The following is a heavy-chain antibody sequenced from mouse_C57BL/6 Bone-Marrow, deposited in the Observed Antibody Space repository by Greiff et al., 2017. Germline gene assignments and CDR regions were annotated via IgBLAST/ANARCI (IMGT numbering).Heavy chain of an antibody. CDR3: TSLWDY. CDR1: GFNIKDDY. D-gene: IGHD1-1*02. CDR2: IDPENGDT. J-gene: IGHJ2*01. Sequence: VHVKQSGAELVRPGASVKLSCTASGFNIKDDYMHWVKQRPERGLEWIGWIDPENGDTEYASKFQGKATITADTSSNTAYLQLSSLTSEDTAVYYCTSLWDYWGQGTTLTVSS. V-gene: IGHV14-4*01.